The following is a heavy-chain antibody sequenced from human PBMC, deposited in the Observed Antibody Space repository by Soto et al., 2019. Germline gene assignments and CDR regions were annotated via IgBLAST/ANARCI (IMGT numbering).Heavy chain of an antibody. CDR2: IDPSVGAT. Sequence: QVQLVQSGAEVKKPGASVKISCKASGYIISSYYIHWVRQAPGQGLEWMGIIDPSVGATTYAQKFQDRVTMTSDTSTWTVYMELSGLRVDDTAMYYCARKYYFDYWGQGTRVTVSS. J-gene: IGHJ4*01. V-gene: IGHV1-46*01. CDR1: GYIISSYY. CDR3: ARKYYFDY.